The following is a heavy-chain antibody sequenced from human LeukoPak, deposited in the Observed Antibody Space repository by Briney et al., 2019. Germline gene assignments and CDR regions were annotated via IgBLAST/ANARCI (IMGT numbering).Heavy chain of an antibody. CDR3: ARWYSSGWYDY. V-gene: IGHV3-48*02. CDR1: GFTFSSYS. D-gene: IGHD6-19*01. Sequence: PGGSLRLSCAASGFTFSSYSMTWVRQAPGKGLEWVSYISSSSSTIYYADSVKGRFSISRDNVQNSLYMQMSSVRDEETAVSYCARWYSSGWYDYWGQGTLVTVSS. CDR2: ISSSSSTI. J-gene: IGHJ4*02.